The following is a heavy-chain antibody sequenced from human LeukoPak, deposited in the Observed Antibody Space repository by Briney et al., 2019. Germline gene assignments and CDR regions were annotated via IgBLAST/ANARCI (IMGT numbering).Heavy chain of an antibody. CDR1: GFSFTEYS. V-gene: IGHV3-11*03. D-gene: IGHD6-19*01. CDR3: ARCQYNSSPDF. CDR2: ISPRSEYT. Sequence: GGSLRLSCAASGFSFTEYSMSWIRQAPGKGLEWISYISPRSEYTNYADSVKGRFTVSRDSAKSSLYLQVNSLRAEDTAVYYCARCQYNSSPDFWGQGTLVTVSS. J-gene: IGHJ4*02.